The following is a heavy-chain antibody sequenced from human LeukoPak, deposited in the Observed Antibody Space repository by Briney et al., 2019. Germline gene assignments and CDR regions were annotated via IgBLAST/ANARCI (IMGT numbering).Heavy chain of an antibody. CDR1: GGSISSGSYS. D-gene: IGHD2-8*01. J-gene: IGHJ3*01. CDR2: MHHSGGT. V-gene: IGHV4-30-2*01. CDR3: AKHGVSPDAFDV. Sequence: SETLSLTCAVSGGSISSGSYSWSLIRQPPGKGLEWIGYMHHSGGTYYNPSLKSRVTISVDKSKNQFSLELSSVPAADTAVYYCAKHGVSPDAFDVWGQGTMVTVSS.